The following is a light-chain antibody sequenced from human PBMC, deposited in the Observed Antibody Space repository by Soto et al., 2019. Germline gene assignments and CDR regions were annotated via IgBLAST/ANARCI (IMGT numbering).Light chain of an antibody. Sequence: QSVLTQPASVSGSPGQSIPISCTGTSSDVGGYNYVSWYQQHPRKAPKLMTYDVSNRPSGVSNRFSGSKSGNTASLTISGLQAEDEADYYCSSYTSSSTVIFGGGTKLTVL. CDR3: SSYTSSSTVI. V-gene: IGLV2-14*01. CDR1: SSDVGGYNY. J-gene: IGLJ2*01. CDR2: DVS.